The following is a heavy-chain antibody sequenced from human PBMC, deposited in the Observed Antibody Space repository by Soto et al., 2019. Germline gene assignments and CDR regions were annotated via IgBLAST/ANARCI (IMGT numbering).Heavy chain of an antibody. V-gene: IGHV1-2*04. Sequence: QVQLVQSGAEVKKPGASVKVSCKASGYTFTGYYMHWVRQAPGQGLEWMGWINPNSGGTNYAQKFQGWVTMTRDTSLSTAYVELSRLRSDDTAVYYCARVTGSEGDYYSYGMDVWGQGTTVTVSS. CDR2: INPNSGGT. J-gene: IGHJ6*02. CDR3: ARVTGSEGDYYSYGMDV. D-gene: IGHD1-20*01. CDR1: GYTFTGYY.